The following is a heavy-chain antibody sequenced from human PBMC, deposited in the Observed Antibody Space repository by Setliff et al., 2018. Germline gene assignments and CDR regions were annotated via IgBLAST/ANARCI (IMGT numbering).Heavy chain of an antibody. CDR2: IYYSGST. CDR3: ARAPGYCSGGSCYLGYYYYYMDV. J-gene: IGHJ6*03. CDR1: GGSISSGGYY. Sequence: SETLSLTCTVSGGSISSGGYYWSWIRQHPGKGLEWIGYIYYSGSTCYNPSLKSRVTISVDTSKNQFSLKLSSVTAADTAVYYCARAPGYCSGGSCYLGYYYYYMDVWGKGTTVTVSS. V-gene: IGHV4-31*03. D-gene: IGHD2-15*01.